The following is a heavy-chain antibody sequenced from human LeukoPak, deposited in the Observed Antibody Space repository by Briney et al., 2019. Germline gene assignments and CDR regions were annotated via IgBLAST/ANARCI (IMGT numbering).Heavy chain of an antibody. CDR2: MSPNSGNT. CDR3: ARVPSIAARLGNYYYYYMDV. CDR1: GYTFTSYD. V-gene: IGHV1-8*01. J-gene: IGHJ6*03. D-gene: IGHD6-6*01. Sequence: GASVKVSCKASGYTFTSYDINWVRQATGQGLEWMGWMSPNSGNTGYAQKFQGRVTMTRNTSISTAYMELSSLRSEDTAVYYCARVPSIAARLGNYYYYYMDVWGKGTTVTVSS.